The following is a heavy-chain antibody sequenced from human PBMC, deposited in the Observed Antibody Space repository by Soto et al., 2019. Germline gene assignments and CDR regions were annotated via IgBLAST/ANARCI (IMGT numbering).Heavy chain of an antibody. V-gene: IGHV1-8*01. CDR1: GYTFTSYD. D-gene: IGHD3-3*01. CDR3: ARALRFLEWLPQFRPGY. Sequence: GASVKVSCKASGYTFTSYDINWVRQATGQGLEWMGWMNPNSGNTGYAQKFQGRVTMTRNTSISTAYMELSSLRSEDTAVYYCARALRFLEWLPQFRPGYWGQRTLVTVSS. CDR2: MNPNSGNT. J-gene: IGHJ4*02.